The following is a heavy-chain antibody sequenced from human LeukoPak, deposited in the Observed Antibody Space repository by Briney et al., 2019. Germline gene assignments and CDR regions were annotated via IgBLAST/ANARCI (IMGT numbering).Heavy chain of an antibody. V-gene: IGHV3-48*02. CDR3: AKSRRTTTVTPGGD. CDR1: GFTFSGYS. CDR2: ISFSVNTK. Sequence: PGGSLRLSCAASGFTFSGYSMNWVRQAPGKGLEWVSYISFSVNTKYYGDSVKGRFTISRDNAKNTLYLQMHSLRDGDTAVYYCAKSRRTTTVTPGGDWGQGTLVTVSS. J-gene: IGHJ4*02. D-gene: IGHD4-17*01.